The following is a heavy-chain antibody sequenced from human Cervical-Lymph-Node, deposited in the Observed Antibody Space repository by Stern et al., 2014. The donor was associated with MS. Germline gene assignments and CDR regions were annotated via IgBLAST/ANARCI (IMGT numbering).Heavy chain of an antibody. CDR1: GYTFTSYG. V-gene: IGHV1-18*01. Sequence: VQLVQSGTEVKKPGASVKVSCKASGYTFTSYGISWVRQAPGQGLEWMGWISLYNANTNTKYARKFQGRVTMTTDTSTNTVYMELRSLTSDDTAVYYCARDLSPDYSNYFRWFDPWGQGTLVTVSS. D-gene: IGHD4-11*01. CDR3: ARDLSPDYSNYFRWFDP. J-gene: IGHJ5*02. CDR2: ISLYNANT.